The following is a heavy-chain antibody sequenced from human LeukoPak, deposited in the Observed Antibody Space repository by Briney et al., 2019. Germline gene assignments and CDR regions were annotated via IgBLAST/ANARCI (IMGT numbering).Heavy chain of an antibody. CDR3: ARQGENWNHY. Sequence: SQTLSLTCTVSGGSISSGSYYWSWIRQPAGKGLEWIGRIYTSGSTNYNPSLKSRVTISVDTSKNQFSLKLSSVTAADTAVYYCARQGENWNHYWGQGTLVTVSS. J-gene: IGHJ4*02. CDR2: IYTSGST. V-gene: IGHV4-61*02. D-gene: IGHD1-1*01. CDR1: GGSISSGSYY.